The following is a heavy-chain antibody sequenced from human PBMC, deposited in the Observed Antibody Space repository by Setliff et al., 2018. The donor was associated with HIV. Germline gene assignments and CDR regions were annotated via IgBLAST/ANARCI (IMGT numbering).Heavy chain of an antibody. CDR2: INREETTE. J-gene: IGHJ4*02. D-gene: IGHD2-2*01. CDR3: ARDSRTGYFDS. Sequence: PGGSLRLSCAASGFTFSTYSMNWVRQAPGKGLEWISYINREETTEWYADSVKGRFIISRDNAKNSLYLQMSSLRAEDTAVYYCARDSRTGYFDSWGQGTLVTVSS. V-gene: IGHV3-48*01. CDR1: GFTFSTYS.